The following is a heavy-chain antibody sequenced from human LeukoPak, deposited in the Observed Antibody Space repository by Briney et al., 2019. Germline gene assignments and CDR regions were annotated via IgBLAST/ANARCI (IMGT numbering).Heavy chain of an antibody. Sequence: SGGSLRLSCAASGFTFSSYEMNWVRQAPGKGLEWVSYISSSGSTIYYADSVKGRFTISRDNAKNSLYLQMNSLGAEDTAVYYCATPYYYYYYMDVWGKGTTVTVSS. CDR1: GFTFSSYE. D-gene: IGHD2-21*01. J-gene: IGHJ6*03. V-gene: IGHV3-48*03. CDR2: ISSSGSTI. CDR3: ATPYYYYYYMDV.